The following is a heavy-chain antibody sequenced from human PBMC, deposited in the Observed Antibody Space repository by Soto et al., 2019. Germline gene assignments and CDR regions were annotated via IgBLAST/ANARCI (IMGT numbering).Heavy chain of an antibody. Sequence: SVKVSCKASGGTFSSYAISWVRQAPGQGLEWMGGIIPIFGTANYAQKFQGRVTITADESTSTAYMELSSLGSEDTAVYYCARRDGTYYYGSGRYGLKHWFDPWGQGTLVTVSS. CDR2: IIPIFGTA. CDR3: ARRDGTYYYGSGRYGLKHWFDP. V-gene: IGHV1-69*13. CDR1: GGTFSSYA. J-gene: IGHJ5*02. D-gene: IGHD3-10*01.